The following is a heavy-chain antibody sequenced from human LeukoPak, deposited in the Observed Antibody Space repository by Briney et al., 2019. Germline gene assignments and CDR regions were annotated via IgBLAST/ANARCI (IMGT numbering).Heavy chain of an antibody. D-gene: IGHD5-18*01. Sequence: GGSLRLSCAASGFTFSNYGMHWVRQAPGKGLEWVAVIWYDGSYKSYGDSVKGRSTISRDNAKNSLFLQMNSLTAEDTAVYYCARDYSYGYKNDAFDIWGQGTMVTVSS. CDR2: IWYDGSYK. CDR3: ARDYSYGYKNDAFDI. V-gene: IGHV3-33*01. J-gene: IGHJ3*02. CDR1: GFTFSNYG.